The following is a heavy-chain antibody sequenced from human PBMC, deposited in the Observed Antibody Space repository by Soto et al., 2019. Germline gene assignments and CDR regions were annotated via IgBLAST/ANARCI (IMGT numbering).Heavy chain of an antibody. CDR3: TREHGSRWFMPHFDY. Sequence: GGSLRLSCTASGFTFGDYAMSWFRQAPGKGLEWVGFIRSKAYGGTTEYAASVKGRFTISRDDSKSIAYLQMNSLKTEDTAVYYCTREHGSRWFMPHFDYWGQGTVNTVSP. J-gene: IGHJ4*02. D-gene: IGHD6-13*01. CDR1: GFTFGDYA. V-gene: IGHV3-49*03. CDR2: IRSKAYGGTT.